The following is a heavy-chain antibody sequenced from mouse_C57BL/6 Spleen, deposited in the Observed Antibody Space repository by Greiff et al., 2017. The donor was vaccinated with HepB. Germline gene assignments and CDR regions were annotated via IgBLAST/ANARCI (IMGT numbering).Heavy chain of an antibody. D-gene: IGHD2-2*01. CDR3: TRDLGDRYGYDGPFAD. J-gene: IGHJ3*01. V-gene: IGHV5-9-1*02. CDR2: ISSGGDYI. Sequence: EVQRVESGEGLVKPGGSLKLSCAASGFTFSSYAMSWVRQTPEKRLEWVAYISSGGDYIYYADTVKGRFTISRDNARNTLYLQMSSLKSEDTAMYYCTRDLGDRYGYDGPFADWGQGTLVTVSA. CDR1: GFTFSSYA.